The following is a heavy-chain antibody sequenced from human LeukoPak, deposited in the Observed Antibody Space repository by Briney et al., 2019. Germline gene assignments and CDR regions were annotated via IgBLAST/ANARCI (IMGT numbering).Heavy chain of an antibody. D-gene: IGHD3-10*01. CDR2: ISNNGVRI. V-gene: IGHV3-64*01. CDR1: GFTFSSYA. CDR3: ARDLSGGGLDY. Sequence: GGSLRLSLVATGFTFSSYAMHWVRQAPGKGLEYVSAISNNGVRIYYANSVKGRFSISRDNSKNTLSLQMGSLRPEDMAVYYCARDLSGGGLDYWGQGALVSVSS. J-gene: IGHJ4*02.